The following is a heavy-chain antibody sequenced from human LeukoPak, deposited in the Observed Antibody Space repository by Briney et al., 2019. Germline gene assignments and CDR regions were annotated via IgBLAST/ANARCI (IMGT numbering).Heavy chain of an antibody. J-gene: IGHJ6*03. V-gene: IGHV3-48*04. CDR1: GFTFSSYS. CDR2: ISSSSSTI. Sequence: GGSLRLSCAASGFTFSSYSMNWVRQAPGKGLEWVSYISSSSSTIYYAASVKGRFTISRDNAKNSLYLQMNSLRAEDTAVYYCAREDYYYYYMDVWGKGTTVTVSS. CDR3: AREDYYYYYMDV.